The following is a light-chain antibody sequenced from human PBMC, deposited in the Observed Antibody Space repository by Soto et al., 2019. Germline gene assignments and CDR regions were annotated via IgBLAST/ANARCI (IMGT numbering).Light chain of an antibody. J-gene: IGLJ1*01. CDR3: SSYTSSNTLV. CDR2: EVS. Sequence: QSALTQPASVSGSPGQSITISCTGTSSDVGGYKYVSWYQQHPGKVPKLMIYEVSNRPSGVSNRFSGSKSANTASLTISGLQAEDEADDYCSSYTSSNTLVFGTGTKVTVL. CDR1: SSDVGGYKY. V-gene: IGLV2-14*01.